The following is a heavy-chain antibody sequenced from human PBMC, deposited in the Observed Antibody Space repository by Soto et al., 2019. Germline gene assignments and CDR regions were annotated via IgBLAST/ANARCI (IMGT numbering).Heavy chain of an antibody. CDR2: ISGSGGST. J-gene: IGHJ4*02. V-gene: IGHV3-23*01. D-gene: IGHD3-22*01. CDR1: GFTFSSYA. CDR3: AKNLQSYDSRGYYQDEY. Sequence: GWSLIVSCAASGFTFSSYAMSWVRQAPGKGLEWVSAISGSGGSTYYADSVKGRFTISRDNSKNTLYLQMNSLRAEDTAVYYCAKNLQSYDSRGYYQDEYSCQRTLVTV.